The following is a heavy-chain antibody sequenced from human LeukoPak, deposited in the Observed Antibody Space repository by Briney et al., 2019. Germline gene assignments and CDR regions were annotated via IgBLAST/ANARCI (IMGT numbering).Heavy chain of an antibody. CDR1: GYSFTSYW. Sequence: GESLKISCKGSGYSFTSYWIGWVRQMPGKGLEWMGIIYPGDSDTRYSPSFQGQVTISADKSISTAYLQWSSLKASDTAMYYCARSRYCSSTSCSEGYYYYGMDVWGQGTTVTVSS. CDR2: IYPGDSDT. V-gene: IGHV5-51*01. CDR3: ARSRYCSSTSCSEGYYYYGMDV. D-gene: IGHD2-2*01. J-gene: IGHJ6*02.